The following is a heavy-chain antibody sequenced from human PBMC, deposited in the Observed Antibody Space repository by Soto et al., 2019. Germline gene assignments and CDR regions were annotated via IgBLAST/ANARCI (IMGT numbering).Heavy chain of an antibody. CDR1: GGTFSSYA. CDR3: ARAFEGHDYTNYGMDV. D-gene: IGHD4-4*01. CDR2: IIPIFGTA. Sequence: SVKVSCKASGGTFSSYAISWVRQAPGQGLEWMGGIIPIFGTANYAQKFQGRVTITADESTSTAYMELSSLRSEDTAVYYCARAFEGHDYTNYGMDVWGQGTTVTVSS. J-gene: IGHJ6*02. V-gene: IGHV1-69*13.